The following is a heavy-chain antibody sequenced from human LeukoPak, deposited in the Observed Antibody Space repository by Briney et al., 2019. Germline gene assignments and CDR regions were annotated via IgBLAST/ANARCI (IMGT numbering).Heavy chain of an antibody. Sequence: GGSLRLSCAASGFTVSSTYMSWVRQAPGKGLEWVSVIYSGGITYYAESVKGRFTISRDNSKNTLYLQMNSLGAEDTAMYYCATKGGSSGYYPRFDYWGQGPLVPVFS. CDR1: GFTVSSTY. D-gene: IGHD3-22*01. V-gene: IGHV3-53*01. J-gene: IGHJ4*02. CDR2: IYSGGIT. CDR3: ATKGGSSGYYPRFDY.